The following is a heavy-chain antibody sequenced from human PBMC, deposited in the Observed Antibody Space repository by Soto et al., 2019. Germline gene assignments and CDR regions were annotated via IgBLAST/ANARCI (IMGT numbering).Heavy chain of an antibody. V-gene: IGHV3-30*03. CDR3: ARDVGSYQGFDP. CDR2: ILYDGINK. J-gene: IGHJ5*02. CDR1: GFTFSNYG. D-gene: IGHD3-16*02. Sequence: QVQVVESGGGVVQPGRSLRLSCAASGFTFSNYGMHWVRQAPGKGLEWVAIILYDGINKYYADSVKGRFTISRDNPKNALYLEMNSLRAEDTAVYYCARDVGSYQGFDPWGQGTLVTVSS.